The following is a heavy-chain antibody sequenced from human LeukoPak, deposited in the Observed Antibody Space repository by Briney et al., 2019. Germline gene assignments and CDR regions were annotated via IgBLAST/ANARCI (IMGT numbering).Heavy chain of an antibody. J-gene: IGHJ4*02. CDR1: GYTFTSYY. D-gene: IGHD2-2*01. V-gene: IGHV1-69*06. Sequence: GASVKVSCKASGYTFTSYYMHWVRQAPGQGLEWMGGTIPMYDTVNYAQKFQGRVTITADKSTSTAYMELSSLRPEDTAVYYCANSPTSSQYSWLVPLDYWGQGTLVIVSS. CDR3: ANSPTSSQYSWLVPLDY. CDR2: TIPMYDTV.